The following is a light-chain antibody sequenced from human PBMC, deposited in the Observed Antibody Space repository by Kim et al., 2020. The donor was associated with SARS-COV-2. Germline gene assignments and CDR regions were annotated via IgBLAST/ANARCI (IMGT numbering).Light chain of an antibody. J-gene: IGKJ1*01. CDR3: QKYNSAPLT. Sequence: PSVGDRVTITCRASQGISNYLDWDQQKPGKVPKLLIYAASTLQSGVPSRFSGSGSGTDFTLTISSLQPEDVATYYCQKYNSAPLTFGQGTKVDIK. CDR1: QGISNY. CDR2: AAS. V-gene: IGKV1-27*01.